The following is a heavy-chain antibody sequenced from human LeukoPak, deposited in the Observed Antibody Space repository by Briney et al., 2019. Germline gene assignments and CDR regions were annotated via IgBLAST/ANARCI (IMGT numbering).Heavy chain of an antibody. CDR2: ISSSGSTI. Sequence: GGSLRLSCAASGFTFSDYYMSWIRQAPGKRLEWVSYISSSGSTIYYADSVKGRFTISRDNAKNSLYLQMNSLRAEDTAVYYCARVPTIAAGGYYYYYGMDVWGQGTTVTVSS. CDR3: ARVPTIAAGGYYYYYGMDV. J-gene: IGHJ6*01. CDR1: GFTFSDYY. D-gene: IGHD6-13*01. V-gene: IGHV3-11*01.